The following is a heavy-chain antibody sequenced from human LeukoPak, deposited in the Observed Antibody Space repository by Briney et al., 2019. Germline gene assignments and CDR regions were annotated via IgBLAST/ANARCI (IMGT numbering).Heavy chain of an antibody. Sequence: SETLSLTCTVSGGSIRSYYWSWIRQPPGKGLEWTGYIYYSGGTNYNPSLKSRVTISVDTSKNQFSLKLSSVTAADTAVYYCARLSTMSTAANIFDYWGQGTLVTVSS. V-gene: IGHV4-59*01. CDR1: GGSIRSYY. CDR3: ARLSTMSTAANIFDY. J-gene: IGHJ4*02. D-gene: IGHD6-6*01. CDR2: IYYSGGT.